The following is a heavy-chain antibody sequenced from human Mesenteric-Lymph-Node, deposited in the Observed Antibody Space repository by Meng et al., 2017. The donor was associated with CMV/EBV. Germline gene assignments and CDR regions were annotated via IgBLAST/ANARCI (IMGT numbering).Heavy chain of an antibody. CDR2: ISSSGSTI. V-gene: IGHV3-11*04. Sequence: GESLKISCAASGFTFSDYYMSWIRQAPGKGLEWVSYISSSGSTIYYADSVKGRFTISRDNAKNSLYLQMNSLRAEDTAVYYCARGYCSSTSCHSPWDYWGQGTLVTVSS. CDR3: ARGYCSSTSCHSPWDY. J-gene: IGHJ4*02. D-gene: IGHD2-2*01. CDR1: GFTFSDYY.